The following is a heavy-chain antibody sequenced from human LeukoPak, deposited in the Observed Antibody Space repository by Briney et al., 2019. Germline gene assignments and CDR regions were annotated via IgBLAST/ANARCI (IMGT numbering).Heavy chain of an antibody. Sequence: GGSLRLSCAVSGFAVSSNYMTWVRQAPGKGLEWVAVIWYDGSNKYYADSVKGRFTISRDNSKNTLYLQMNSLRAEDTAVYYCARQSSATIVSAFAFWGQGTMVTVSS. CDR1: GFAVSSNY. J-gene: IGHJ3*01. D-gene: IGHD2-15*01. CDR3: ARQSSATIVSAFAF. CDR2: IWYDGSNK. V-gene: IGHV3-33*01.